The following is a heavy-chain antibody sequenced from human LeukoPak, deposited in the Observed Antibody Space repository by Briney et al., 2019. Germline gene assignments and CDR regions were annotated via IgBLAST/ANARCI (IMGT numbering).Heavy chain of an antibody. D-gene: IGHD3-9*01. CDR2: INHSEST. Sequence: SETLSLTCTVSGGSISSSSYYWGWIRQPPGKGLEWIGEINHSESTNYNPSLKSRVTISVDTSKNQFSLKLSSVTAADTAVYYCARGGSRYFDWFETHDAFDIWGQGTMVTVSS. CDR1: GGSISSSSYY. CDR3: ARGGSRYFDWFETHDAFDI. J-gene: IGHJ3*02. V-gene: IGHV4-39*07.